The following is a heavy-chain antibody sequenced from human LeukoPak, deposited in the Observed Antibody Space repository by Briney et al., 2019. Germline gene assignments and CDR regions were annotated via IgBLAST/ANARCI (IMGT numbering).Heavy chain of an antibody. CDR2: MWVWNDGSNE. V-gene: IGHV3-33*01. Sequence: GRSLRLSCTASGFTFSNYGMHWVRQAPGKGLEWVAVMWVWNDGSNEYYADSVKGRYTIARDNSKNTLYLQMVSLRAEDTADYYCARDRFPHDDAHYGMDVWGQGTTVTVSS. CDR1: GFTFSNYG. J-gene: IGHJ6*02. D-gene: IGHD3-16*01. CDR3: ARDRFPHDDAHYGMDV.